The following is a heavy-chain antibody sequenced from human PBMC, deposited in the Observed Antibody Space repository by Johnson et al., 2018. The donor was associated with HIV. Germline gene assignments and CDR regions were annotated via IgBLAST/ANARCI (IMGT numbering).Heavy chain of an antibody. D-gene: IGHD4-23*01. CDR1: GFTFSRYG. J-gene: IGHJ3*02. CDR2: IWYDGSNE. Sequence: QVQLVESGGGLVQPGGSLRLSCEGSGFTFSRYGMHWVRQAPGKGLEWVAVIWYDGSNENYTESVKGRFNISRDNSKNTLYLQMNSLRVEDTATYYCANSTGKDNGGKGDAFDIWGQGTMVTVSS. CDR3: ANSTGKDNGGKGDAFDI. V-gene: IGHV3-33*03.